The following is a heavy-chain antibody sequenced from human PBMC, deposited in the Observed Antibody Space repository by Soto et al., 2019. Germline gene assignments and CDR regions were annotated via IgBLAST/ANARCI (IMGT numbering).Heavy chain of an antibody. D-gene: IGHD2-15*01. CDR3: ARVVVAASTSSSYYYYGMDV. J-gene: IGHJ6*02. CDR2: IIPIFGTA. Sequence: SVKVSCKASGGTFSSYAISWVRQAPGQGLEWMGGIIPIFGTANYAQKFQGRVTITADESTSTAYMELSSLRSEDTAVYYCARVVVAASTSSSYYYYGMDVWGQGTTVTVSS. V-gene: IGHV1-69*13. CDR1: GGTFSSYA.